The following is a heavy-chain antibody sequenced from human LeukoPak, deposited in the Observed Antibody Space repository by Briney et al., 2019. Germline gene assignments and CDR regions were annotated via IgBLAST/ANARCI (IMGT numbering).Heavy chain of an antibody. Sequence: SETLSLTCAVYGGSFSCYYWSWIRQPPWKGREWIGEINHSGSTNYNPSLKSRVTISVDTSKNQFSLKLSSVTAADTAVYYCARGARCGYSYGRKPFDYWGQGTLVTVSS. CDR2: INHSGST. CDR1: GGSFSCYY. J-gene: IGHJ4*02. V-gene: IGHV4-34*01. CDR3: ARGARCGYSYGRKPFDY. D-gene: IGHD5-18*01.